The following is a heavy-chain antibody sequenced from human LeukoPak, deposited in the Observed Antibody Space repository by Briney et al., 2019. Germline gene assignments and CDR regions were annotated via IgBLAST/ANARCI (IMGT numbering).Heavy chain of an antibody. V-gene: IGHV3-9*01. J-gene: IGHJ4*02. CDR2: ISWNSGSI. CDR3: AKDFGFGELFGFDY. D-gene: IGHD3-10*01. Sequence: GGSLRLSCAASGFTFDDYAMHWVRQAPGKGLEWVSGISWNSGSIGYADSVKGRFTISRDNAKNSLYLQMNSLRAEDTALYYCAKDFGFGELFGFDYWGQGTLVTVS. CDR1: GFTFDDYA.